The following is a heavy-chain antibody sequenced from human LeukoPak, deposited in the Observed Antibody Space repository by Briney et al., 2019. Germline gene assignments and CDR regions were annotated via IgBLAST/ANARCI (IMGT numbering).Heavy chain of an antibody. CDR3: ATKQWLAPPPDS. Sequence: GGPLRLSCAASGFTSSKYWILWVGQAQGRGLETVSRINTDGTVTTYADSVKGRFTVSRDNADNTMFLQMNSVRDEDTAVYYCATKQWLAPPPDSWGQGTPVTVSS. CDR2: INTDGTVT. V-gene: IGHV3-74*01. J-gene: IGHJ4*02. D-gene: IGHD6-19*01. CDR1: GFTSSKYW.